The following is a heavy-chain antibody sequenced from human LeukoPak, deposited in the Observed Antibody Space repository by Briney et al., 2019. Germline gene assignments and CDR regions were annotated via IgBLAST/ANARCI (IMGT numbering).Heavy chain of an antibody. CDR1: GYTFTGYY. V-gene: IGHV1-46*01. D-gene: IGHD1-26*01. Sequence: ASVKVSCKASGYTFTGYYMHWVRQAPGQGLEWMGWINPTGGSIGYAQKFQGRVTMTRDMSTSTDYMELSSLRSEDTAIYYCARDNSVGDNAWWFDPWGQGTLVTVSS. CDR3: ARDNSVGDNAWWFDP. CDR2: INPTGGSI. J-gene: IGHJ5*02.